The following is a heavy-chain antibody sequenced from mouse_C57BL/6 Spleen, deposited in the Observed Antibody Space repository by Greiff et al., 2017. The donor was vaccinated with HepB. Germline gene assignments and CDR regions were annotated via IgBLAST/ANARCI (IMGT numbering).Heavy chain of an antibody. CDR1: GYTFTSYW. CDR3: ARGGGSGPDY. V-gene: IGHV1-61*01. J-gene: IGHJ2*01. CDR2: IYPSDSET. D-gene: IGHD3-2*02. Sequence: QVQLQQPGAELVRPGSSVKLSCKASGYTFTSYWMDWVRQRPGQGLEWIGNIYPSDSETHYNQKFKDKATLTVDKSSSTAYMQLSSLTSEDSAVYYCARGGGSGPDYWGQGTTLTVSS.